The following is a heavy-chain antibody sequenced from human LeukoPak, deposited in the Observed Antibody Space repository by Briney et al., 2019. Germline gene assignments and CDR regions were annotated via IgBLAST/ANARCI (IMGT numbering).Heavy chain of an antibody. CDR3: ARAPKQWLAH. Sequence: ASVKVSCKASGYTFTSYGISWVRQAPGQGLEWMGWINPNSGGTNYAQKFQGRVTMTRDTSISTAYMELSRLRSDDTAVYYCARAPKQWLAHWGQGTLVTVSS. CDR1: GYTFTSYG. V-gene: IGHV1-2*02. CDR2: INPNSGGT. J-gene: IGHJ4*02. D-gene: IGHD6-19*01.